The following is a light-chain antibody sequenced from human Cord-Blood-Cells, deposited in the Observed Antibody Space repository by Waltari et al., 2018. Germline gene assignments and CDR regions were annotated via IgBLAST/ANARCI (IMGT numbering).Light chain of an antibody. CDR2: KDS. Sequence: SYELTQPPSVSVSPGQTARITCSGDALPNKYAYCYQQKPCQAPVLVIYKDSERPSGIPERFSGSSSGTTVTLTISGVQAEDEADYYCQSADSSGTYWVFGGGTKLTVL. V-gene: IGLV3-25*03. CDR1: ALPNKY. J-gene: IGLJ3*02. CDR3: QSADSSGTYWV.